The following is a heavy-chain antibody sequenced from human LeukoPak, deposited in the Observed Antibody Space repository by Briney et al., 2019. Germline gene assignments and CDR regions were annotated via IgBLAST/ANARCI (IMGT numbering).Heavy chain of an antibody. Sequence: GGSLRLSCTAFGFAFDEHGMSWVRQVPGKGLEWVSGINWSGGSTGYADPLRGRFTISRDNAKNSLYLQMDSLRAEDTALYYCARAPITSPFYFDYWGQGTLVTVSS. CDR2: INWSGGST. CDR1: GFAFDEHG. V-gene: IGHV3-20*04. J-gene: IGHJ4*02. D-gene: IGHD2-2*01. CDR3: ARAPITSPFYFDY.